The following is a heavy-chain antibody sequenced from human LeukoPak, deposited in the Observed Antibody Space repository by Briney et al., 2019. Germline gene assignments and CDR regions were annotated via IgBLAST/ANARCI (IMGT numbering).Heavy chain of an antibody. CDR2: ISGSGGST. CDR1: GFTFSSYA. J-gene: IGHJ4*02. V-gene: IGHV3-23*01. CDR3: AKGLIQLWLQLY. Sequence: ESGGSLRLSCAASGFTFSSYAMSWVRQSPGKGLEWVSAISGSGGSTYYADSVKGRFTISRDNSKNTLYLQMNSLRAEDTAVYYCAKGLIQLWLQLYWGQGTLVTVSS. D-gene: IGHD5-18*01.